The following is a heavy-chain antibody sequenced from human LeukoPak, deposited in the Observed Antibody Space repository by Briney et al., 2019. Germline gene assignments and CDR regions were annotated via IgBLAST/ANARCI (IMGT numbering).Heavy chain of an antibody. CDR2: INPKSGGT. V-gene: IGHV1-2*02. Sequence: GASVKVSCKASGYTFRDYYIHWVRQAPGQGLEWMGWINPKSGGTKYAQKFQGRFTMTRDTSISTAYMELSRLRSDDTAVYYCARVDTAMVAGGGDYWGQGTLVTVSS. CDR3: ARVDTAMVAGGGDY. CDR1: GYTFRDYY. J-gene: IGHJ4*02. D-gene: IGHD5-18*01.